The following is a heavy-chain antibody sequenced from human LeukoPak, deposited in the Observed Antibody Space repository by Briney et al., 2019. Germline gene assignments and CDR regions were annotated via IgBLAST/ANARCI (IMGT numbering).Heavy chain of an antibody. CDR1: GFTFSTYS. CDR2: ISTSSIYI. V-gene: IGHV3-21*01. Sequence: SGGSLRLSCAASGFTFSTYSMNWVRQAPGKGLEWVSSISTSSIYIYYAESMKGRFTISRDNAKNSLYLQMNSLRAEDTAVYYCARVRGGSGSSYAADAFDIWGQGTMVTVSS. CDR3: ARVRGGSGSSYAADAFDI. D-gene: IGHD1-26*01. J-gene: IGHJ3*02.